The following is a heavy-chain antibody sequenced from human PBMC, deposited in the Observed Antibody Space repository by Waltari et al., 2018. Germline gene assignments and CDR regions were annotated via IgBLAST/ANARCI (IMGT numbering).Heavy chain of an antibody. Sequence: QVQLVQSGAEVKRPGASVTVSCKPSGYTFTAYFIHWVRQAPQGLEWMGWIDPNSGVTNYDQKFQGRVTMTRDTSISTTYMDLSNLRSDDTAVYYCARGPSTGAFDYWGQGTLVTVSS. CDR2: IDPNSGVT. J-gene: IGHJ4*02. CDR1: GYTFTAYF. V-gene: IGHV1-2*02. CDR3: ARGPSTGAFDY.